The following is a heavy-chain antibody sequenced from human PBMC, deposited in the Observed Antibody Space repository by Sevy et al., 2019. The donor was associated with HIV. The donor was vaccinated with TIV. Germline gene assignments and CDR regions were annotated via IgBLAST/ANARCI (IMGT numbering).Heavy chain of an antibody. CDR1: GGSISSYY. CDR2: IYYSGST. D-gene: IGHD3-10*01. CDR3: ARDRSYYYGSGKNNAFDI. V-gene: IGHV4-59*01. J-gene: IGHJ3*02. Sequence: SETLSLTCTVSGGSISSYYWSWIRQPPGKGLEWIGYIYYSGSTNYNPSLKSRVTISVDTSKNQFSLKLSSVTAADTAVHYCARDRSYYYGSGKNNAFDIWGQGTMVTVSS.